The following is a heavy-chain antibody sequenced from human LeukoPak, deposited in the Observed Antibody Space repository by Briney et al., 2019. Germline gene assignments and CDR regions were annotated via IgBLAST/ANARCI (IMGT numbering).Heavy chain of an antibody. D-gene: IGHD2-15*01. V-gene: IGHV1-18*01. CDR2: ISAYNGNT. J-gene: IGHJ4*02. CDR3: ARVGARYCSGGSCYLYYFDY. Sequence: GASVKVSCKASGYTFTSYGISWVRQAPGQGLEWMGWISAYNGNTNYAQKLQGRVTMTTDTSKSTAYMELRSLRSDDTAVYYCARVGARYCSGGSCYLYYFDYWGQGTLVAVSS. CDR1: GYTFTSYG.